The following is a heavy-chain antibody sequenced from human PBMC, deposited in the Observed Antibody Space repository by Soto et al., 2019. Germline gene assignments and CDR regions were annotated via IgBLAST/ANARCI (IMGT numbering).Heavy chain of an antibody. Sequence: DVQLLESGGGLVQPGGSLRLSCTASGFSISNYAMTWVRQAPGEGLQWVSTITGRGDSTYYADSVKGRFTISRDNSRNTLYLQMNSLRAEETALSYCAKGPTNRGSWVFDVWGRGTMVTVSS. D-gene: IGHD5-12*01. V-gene: IGHV3-23*01. CDR2: ITGRGDST. CDR3: AKGPTNRGSWVFDV. J-gene: IGHJ2*01. CDR1: GFSISNYA.